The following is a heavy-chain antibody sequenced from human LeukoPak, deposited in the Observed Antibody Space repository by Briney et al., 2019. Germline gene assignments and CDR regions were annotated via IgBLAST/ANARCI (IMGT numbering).Heavy chain of an antibody. Sequence: GASVKVSCKASGGTFSSYAISWVRQAPGQGLEWMGRIIPILGIANYAQKFQGRVTITADKSTSTAYMELSSLRSEDTAVYYCASVGYCSGGSCPPAFDIWGQGTMVTVSS. V-gene: IGHV1-69*04. CDR2: IIPILGIA. CDR1: GGTFSSYA. D-gene: IGHD2-15*01. J-gene: IGHJ3*02. CDR3: ASVGYCSGGSCPPAFDI.